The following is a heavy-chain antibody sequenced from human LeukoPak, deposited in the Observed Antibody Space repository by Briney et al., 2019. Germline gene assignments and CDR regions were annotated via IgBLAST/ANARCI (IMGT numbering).Heavy chain of an antibody. D-gene: IGHD5-12*01. J-gene: IGHJ2*01. CDR3: ARTLYIDYDSRVWYFDR. CDR1: GDSITSYY. CDR2: IYYSGRT. V-gene: IGHV4-59*08. Sequence: SETLSLTCTVSGDSITSYYWSWIRQPPGMGLEWIGYIYYSGRTNFNPSVKSRVTMSVDTSKDQFSLNLRSVTAADTAVYYCARTLYIDYDSRVWYFDRWGRGTRVSVSS.